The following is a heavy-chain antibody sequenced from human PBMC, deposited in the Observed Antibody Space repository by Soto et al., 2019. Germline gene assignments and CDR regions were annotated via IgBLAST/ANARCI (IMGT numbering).Heavy chain of an antibody. Sequence: QVQLVESGGGVVQPGRSLRLSCAASGFTFTNFGMHWVRQAPGKGLEWLAVTSYDGSNKYYADSVKGRFTISRDNSKNPLYLQMNRLSAEDTAVYYCAGYSGSYYSFWYWGQGTLVTVSS. CDR1: GFTFTNFG. CDR2: TSYDGSNK. V-gene: IGHV3-30*03. J-gene: IGHJ4*02. D-gene: IGHD1-26*01. CDR3: AGYSGSYYSFWY.